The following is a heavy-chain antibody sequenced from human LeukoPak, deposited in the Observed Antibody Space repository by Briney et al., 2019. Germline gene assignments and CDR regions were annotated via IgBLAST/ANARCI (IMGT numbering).Heavy chain of an antibody. Sequence: GGSLRLSCVGSGFSFSSFAMSWVRQAPGKGLEWVSTVSGGGAFTYYADSVKGRFTVSRDDSKSMHFLQMNSLRPEDTALYFCAKRITVSAGYYLDSWGQGTLVTVSS. D-gene: IGHD2-8*01. CDR1: GFSFSSFA. J-gene: IGHJ4*02. CDR3: AKRITVSAGYYLDS. CDR2: VSGGGAFT. V-gene: IGHV3-23*01.